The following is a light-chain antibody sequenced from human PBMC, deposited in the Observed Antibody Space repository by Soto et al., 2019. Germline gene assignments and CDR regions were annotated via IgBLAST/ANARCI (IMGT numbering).Light chain of an antibody. CDR1: QSVSSN. V-gene: IGKV3-15*01. J-gene: IGKJ1*01. Sequence: EIVMTQSPATLSVSPGERATLSCRASQSVSSNLAWYQQKPGQAPRLLIYGASTRATCIPARFSGSGSGTEFTLTISSLQSEDFAVYYCQQYNNWPPRAWTFGQGTKVEIK. CDR2: GAS. CDR3: QQYNNWPPRAWT.